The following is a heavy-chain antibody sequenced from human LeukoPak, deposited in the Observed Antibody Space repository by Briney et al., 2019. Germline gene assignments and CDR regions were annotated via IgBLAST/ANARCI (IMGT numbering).Heavy chain of an antibody. CDR1: GFTFSSYG. CDR3: AKGPDTAVVTYPYFDY. J-gene: IGHJ4*02. Sequence: GGSLRLSCAASGFTFSSYGMHWVRQAPGKGLEWVAVISYDGSNKYYADSVKGRFTISRDNSKNTLYLQMNSLRAEDTAVYYCAKGPDTAVVTYPYFDYWGQGTLVTVSS. D-gene: IGHD5-18*01. CDR2: ISYDGSNK. V-gene: IGHV3-30*18.